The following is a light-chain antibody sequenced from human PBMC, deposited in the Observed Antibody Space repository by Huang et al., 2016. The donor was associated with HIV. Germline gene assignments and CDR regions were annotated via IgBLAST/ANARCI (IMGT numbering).Light chain of an antibody. V-gene: IGKV3-11*01. CDR2: DAS. Sequence: EIVLTQSPATLSLSPGERATLSCRASQSVSSYLAWYQQKPGQAPRPLIYDASNRATGIPAMFSGSGSGTDFTLTISSLEPEDFAVYYCQQRSNWLPITFGQGTKLEIK. J-gene: IGKJ2*01. CDR1: QSVSSY. CDR3: QQRSNWLPIT.